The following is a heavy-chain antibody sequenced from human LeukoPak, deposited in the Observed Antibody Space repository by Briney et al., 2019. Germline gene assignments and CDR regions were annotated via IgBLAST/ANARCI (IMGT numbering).Heavy chain of an antibody. Sequence: ASVKVSCKASGYTFTSYYMHWVRRAPGQGLEWMGIVNPSGGSTSYAQKFQGRVTMTEDTSTDTAYMELSSLRSEDTAVYYCARSSIIAAAGPYYFDCWGQGTLVTVSS. CDR2: VNPSGGST. J-gene: IGHJ4*02. CDR3: ARSSIIAAAGPYYFDC. D-gene: IGHD6-13*01. V-gene: IGHV1-46*01. CDR1: GYTFTSYY.